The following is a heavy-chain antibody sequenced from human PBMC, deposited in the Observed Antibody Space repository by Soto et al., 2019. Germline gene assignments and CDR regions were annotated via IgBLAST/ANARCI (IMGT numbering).Heavy chain of an antibody. V-gene: IGHV4-31*03. Sequence: PSETLSLTCTVSGGSIRDGGYYWSWIRQRPGQGLEWLGYIYYTGSTYYNPSLKSRLTISVDMSKRQFSLKLTSLTAADTAVYYCAKYPSPQPTTVVTPGWFDPWGQGILVTVSS. J-gene: IGHJ5*02. CDR3: AKYPSPQPTTVVTPGWFDP. CDR2: IYYTGST. CDR1: GGSIRDGGYY. D-gene: IGHD2-21*02.